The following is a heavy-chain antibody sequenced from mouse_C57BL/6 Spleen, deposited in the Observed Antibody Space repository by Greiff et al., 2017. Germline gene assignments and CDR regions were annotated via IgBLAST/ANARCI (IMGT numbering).Heavy chain of an antibody. CDR2: ISNGGGST. J-gene: IGHJ2*01. Sequence: DVQLVESGGGLVQPGGSLKLSCAASGFTFSDYYMYWVRQTPEKRLEWVAYISNGGGSTYYTNTIKGRFTISRDNAYNTLYLQMSRLKSEDTDMDYCARPYDYDGYYFDYWGQGTTLTVSS. V-gene: IGHV5-12*01. D-gene: IGHD2-4*01. CDR3: ARPYDYDGYYFDY. CDR1: GFTFSDYY.